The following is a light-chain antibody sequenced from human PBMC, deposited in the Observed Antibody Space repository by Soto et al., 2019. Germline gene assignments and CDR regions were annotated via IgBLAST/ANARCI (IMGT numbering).Light chain of an antibody. J-gene: IGKJ4*01. V-gene: IGKV3-20*01. CDR3: QQFSRYPLT. CDR1: QTVRNNY. Sequence: EFVLTQSPGTLSLSPGERATLSCRASQTVRNNYLAWYQQKPGQAPRLLIYDASSRATGIPDRFSGGGSGTDFTLTISRLEPEDFAVYYCQQFSRYPLTFGGGTQ. CDR2: DAS.